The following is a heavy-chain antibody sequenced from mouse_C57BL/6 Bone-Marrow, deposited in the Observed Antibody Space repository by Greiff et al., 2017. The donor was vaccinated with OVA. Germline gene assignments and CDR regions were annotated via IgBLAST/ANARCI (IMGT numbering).Heavy chain of an antibody. V-gene: IGHV7-3*01. CDR2: IRNKANGYTT. Sequence: EVQLVESGGGLVQPGGSLSLSCAASGFTFTDYYMSWVRQPPGKALEWLGFIRNKANGYTTEYSASVKGRFTISRDNSQSILYLQMNALRAEDSATYYCARSLYGYDGGAWFAYWGQGTLVTVSA. CDR3: ARSLYGYDGGAWFAY. J-gene: IGHJ3*01. D-gene: IGHD2-2*01. CDR1: GFTFTDYY.